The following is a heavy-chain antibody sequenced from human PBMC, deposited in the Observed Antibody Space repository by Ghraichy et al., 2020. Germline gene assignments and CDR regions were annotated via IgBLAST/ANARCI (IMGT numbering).Heavy chain of an antibody. Sequence: SETLSLTCTVSGGSISSYYWSWIRQFPGKGLEWIGFFYHSATTNDKSSLKSRVTISVDTSKNHFFLKLSSVTAADTAVYYCARLGGVPLGAFDIWGQGTVVTVSS. CDR2: FYHSATT. V-gene: IGHV4-59*08. CDR3: ARLGGVPLGAFDI. CDR1: GGSISSYY. J-gene: IGHJ3*02. D-gene: IGHD7-27*01.